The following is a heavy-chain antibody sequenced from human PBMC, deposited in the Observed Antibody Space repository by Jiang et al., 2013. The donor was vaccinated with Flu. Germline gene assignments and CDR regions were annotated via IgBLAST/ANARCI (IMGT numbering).Heavy chain of an antibody. CDR1: GYTFTSYG. J-gene: IGHJ3*02. V-gene: IGHV1-18*04. CDR2: ISAYNGNT. CDR3: ARGTSGYYDSSGYSVDAFDI. Sequence: SGAEVKKPGASVKVSCKASGYTFTSYGISWVRQAPGQGLEWMGWISAYNGNTNYAQKLQGRVTMTTDASTSTAYMELRSLRSDDTAVYYCARGTSGYYDSSGYSVDAFDIWGQGTMVTVSS. D-gene: IGHD3-22*01.